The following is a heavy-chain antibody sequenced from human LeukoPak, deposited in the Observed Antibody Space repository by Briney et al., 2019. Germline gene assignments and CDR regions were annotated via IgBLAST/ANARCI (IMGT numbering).Heavy chain of an antibody. Sequence: GESLKISCKGSGYSFTSYWIGWVRQMPGKGLEWMGIIYPGDSDTRYSPSFQGQVTISADKSISTAYLQWSSLKASDTVMYYRARQRDYYDSSGYSDYWGQGTLVTVSS. CDR3: ARQRDYYDSSGYSDY. V-gene: IGHV5-51*01. D-gene: IGHD3-22*01. CDR2: IYPGDSDT. J-gene: IGHJ4*02. CDR1: GYSFTSYW.